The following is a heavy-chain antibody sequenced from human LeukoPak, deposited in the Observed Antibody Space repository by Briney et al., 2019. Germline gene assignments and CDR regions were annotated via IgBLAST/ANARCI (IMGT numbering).Heavy chain of an antibody. V-gene: IGHV3-23*01. CDR3: AKLVGATRANYFDY. J-gene: IGHJ4*02. CDR2: ISGSGGRT. CDR1: GFTFSSYA. Sequence: GGSLRLSCAASGFTFSSYAMSWVRQAPGKGLEWVSAISGSGGRTYYADSVRGRFTISRDNSKNTLYLQMNSLRAEDTAVYYCAKLVGATRANYFDYWGQGTLVTVSS. D-gene: IGHD1-26*01.